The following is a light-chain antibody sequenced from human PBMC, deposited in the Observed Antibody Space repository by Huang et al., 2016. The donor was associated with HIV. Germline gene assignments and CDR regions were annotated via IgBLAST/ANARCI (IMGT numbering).Light chain of an antibody. J-gene: IGKJ3*01. Sequence: VMTQSPATLSVSPGEGATLFCRASQSLSTNLAWYQQKPVQPPRLLIYGASTRATGVPDRFSGSGSGTDFTLTISSLQPEDFAVYYCQQYNDWPPVTFGPGTKVDLK. CDR1: QSLSTN. V-gene: IGKV3-15*01. CDR2: GAS. CDR3: QQYNDWPPVT.